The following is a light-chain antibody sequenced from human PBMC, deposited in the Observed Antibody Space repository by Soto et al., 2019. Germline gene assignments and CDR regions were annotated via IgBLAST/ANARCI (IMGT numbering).Light chain of an antibody. CDR3: QQYGSSMMWT. CDR2: AAS. V-gene: IGKV3-20*01. CDR1: QSVTSNY. J-gene: IGKJ1*01. Sequence: EVVLTQSPGTVSLSPGERATLSCRASQSVTSNYLAWYQQKPGQAPRLLIYAASSRATGIPDRFSGSGSGTDFTISISRLEPEDFAVYYCQQYGSSMMWTFGQGTKVEIK.